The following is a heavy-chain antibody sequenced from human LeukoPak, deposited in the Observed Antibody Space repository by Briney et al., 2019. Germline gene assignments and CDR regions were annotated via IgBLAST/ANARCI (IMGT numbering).Heavy chain of an antibody. J-gene: IGHJ4*02. CDR3: AKDYSFSNFN. D-gene: IGHD2-15*01. V-gene: IGHV3-7*01. CDR2: INERGSET. CDR1: GFTFSNHW. Sequence: GGSLGLSFAASGFTFSNHWMTWVRQAPGKGLEWVANINERGSETYYADYVKGRFTISRDNTKKSLFLQLNSLSVEDTAMYYCAKDYSFSNFNWGQGTLVTVSS.